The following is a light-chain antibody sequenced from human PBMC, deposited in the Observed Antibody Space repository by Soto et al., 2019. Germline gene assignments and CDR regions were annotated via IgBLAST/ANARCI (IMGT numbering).Light chain of an antibody. CDR3: SSYTTSNTRQIV. V-gene: IGLV2-14*03. CDR2: DVS. CDR1: SSDVGGYNY. J-gene: IGLJ1*01. Sequence: QSALTQPASVSGSPGLSITISCTGTSSDVGGYNYVSWYQHHPGKAPKLMIYDVSNRPSGVSNRFSGSKSGNTASLTISGLQPEDEADYYCSSYTTSNTRQIVFGTGTKVNVL.